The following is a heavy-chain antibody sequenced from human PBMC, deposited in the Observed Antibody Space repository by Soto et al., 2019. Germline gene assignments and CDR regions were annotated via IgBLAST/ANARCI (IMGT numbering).Heavy chain of an antibody. Sequence: GGSLRLSCAASGFTFSSYAMSWVRQAPGKGLEWVSAISGSGGSTYSADSVKGRFTIARDNSKNSLYLQMNSLRAEDTAVYYCARTDVGGYELGPWGQGTLVTVSS. J-gene: IGHJ5*02. CDR1: GFTFSSYA. D-gene: IGHD5-12*01. V-gene: IGHV3-23*01. CDR3: ARTDVGGYELGP. CDR2: ISGSGGST.